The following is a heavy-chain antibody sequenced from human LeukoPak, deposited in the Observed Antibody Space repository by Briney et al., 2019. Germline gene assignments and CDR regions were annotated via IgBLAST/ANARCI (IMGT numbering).Heavy chain of an antibody. CDR3: ARDAEMATYFDY. Sequence: ASVKVSCKASGYTFTTHDLTWVRQAPGQGLEWMGWINPNSGGTNYAQKFQGRVTMTRDTSISTAYMELSRLRSDDTAVYYCARDAEMATYFDYWGQGTLVTVSS. CDR2: INPNSGGT. CDR1: GYTFTTHD. D-gene: IGHD5-24*01. V-gene: IGHV1-2*02. J-gene: IGHJ4*02.